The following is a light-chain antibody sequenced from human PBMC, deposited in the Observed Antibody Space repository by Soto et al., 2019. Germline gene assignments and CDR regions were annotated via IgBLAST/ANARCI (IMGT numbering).Light chain of an antibody. J-gene: IGKJ1*01. CDR1: QTLRRTY. V-gene: IGKV3-20*01. CDR2: AAS. CDR3: HQYDNASQT. Sequence: EIVLIQSPGTLSLSPGERATLSCRASQTLRRTYIAWYQQKPGQAPRVLIYAASKRAAGTPERFSGSGSGTDFSLTISRLEPEDFAVYYCHQYDNASQTFGQGTKVDIK.